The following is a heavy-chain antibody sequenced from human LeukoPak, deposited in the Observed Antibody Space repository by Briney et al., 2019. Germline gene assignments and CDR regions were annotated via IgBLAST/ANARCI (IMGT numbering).Heavy chain of an antibody. Sequence: ASVKVSCKASGYTFTSYAMNWVRQALGQGLEWMGWINTNTGNPTYAQGFTGRFVFSLDTSVSTAYLQISSLKAEDTAVYYCARATRFLEWLLWMDVWGKGTTVTVSS. CDR1: GYTFTSYA. V-gene: IGHV7-4-1*02. CDR2: INTNTGNP. J-gene: IGHJ6*04. CDR3: ARATRFLEWLLWMDV. D-gene: IGHD3-3*01.